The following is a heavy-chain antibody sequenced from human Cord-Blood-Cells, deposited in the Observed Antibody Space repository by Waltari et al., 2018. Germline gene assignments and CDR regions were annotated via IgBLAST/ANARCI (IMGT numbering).Heavy chain of an antibody. D-gene: IGHD5-12*01. CDR1: GGSFSGYY. J-gene: IGHJ6*02. CDR2: INHSGST. CDR3: ARSDVDIVATIKDPDYYYGMDV. V-gene: IGHV4-34*01. Sequence: QVQLQQWGAGLLKPSETLSLTCAVYGGSFSGYYWRWIRQRPGKGLEWLGEINHSGSTNYNPSLKSRVTISVDTSKNQFSLKLSSVTAADTAVYYCARSDVDIVATIKDPDYYYGMDVWGQGTTVTVSS.